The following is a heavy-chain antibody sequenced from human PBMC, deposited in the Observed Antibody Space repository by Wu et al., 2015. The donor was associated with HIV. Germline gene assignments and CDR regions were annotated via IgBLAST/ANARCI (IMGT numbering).Heavy chain of an antibody. CDR3: ARVVPGPMPYADY. D-gene: IGHD2-2*01. CDR2: MNPNSGNT. V-gene: IGHV1-8*01. J-gene: IGHJ4*02. Sequence: QVQLVQSGAEVKKPGASVKVSCKASGYTFTNYEIIWVRQATGQGLEWMGWMNPNSGNTGYAQNFQGRVTMTRSTSISTAYMELSSLSSEDAAVYYCARVVPGPMPYADYWARERWSPSPQ. CDR1: GYTFTNYE.